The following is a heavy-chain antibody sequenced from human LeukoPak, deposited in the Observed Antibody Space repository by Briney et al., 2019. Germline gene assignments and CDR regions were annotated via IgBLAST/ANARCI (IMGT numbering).Heavy chain of an antibody. CDR2: ILNSGTTT. J-gene: IGHJ5*02. CDR3: ARHGTSGTNLNWFDP. CDR1: GFTFSSYE. Sequence: GGSLRLSCAASGFTFSSYEMNWVRQAPGKGLEWVSYILNSGTTTYYADSVKGRFTISRDNAKNSLYLQMNSLRAEDTAVYYCARHGTSGTNLNWFDPWGQGTLVTVSS. D-gene: IGHD1-1*01. V-gene: IGHV3-48*03.